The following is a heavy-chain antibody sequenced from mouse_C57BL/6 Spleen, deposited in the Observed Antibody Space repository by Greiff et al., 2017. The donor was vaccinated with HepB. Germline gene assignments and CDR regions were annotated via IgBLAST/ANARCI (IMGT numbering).Heavy chain of an antibody. V-gene: IGHV5-4*01. J-gene: IGHJ2*01. D-gene: IGHD1-1*02. CDR1: GFTFSSYA. CDR3: AREGGGYFDY. Sequence: EVKVVESGGGLVKPGGSLKLSCAASGFTFSSYAMSWVRQTPEKRLEWVATISDGGSYTYYTDNVKGRFTISRYNAKNNLYLQMSHLKSEDTAMYYCAREGGGYFDYWGQGTTLTVSS. CDR2: ISDGGSYT.